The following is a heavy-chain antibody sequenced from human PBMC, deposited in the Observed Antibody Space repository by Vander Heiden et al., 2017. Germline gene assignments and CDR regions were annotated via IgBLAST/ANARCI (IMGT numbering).Heavy chain of an antibody. CDR1: GFTFSSYS. V-gene: IGHV3-21*01. J-gene: IGHJ6*02. CDR2: ISSSSSYI. CDR3: ARDMIVGATTGNYYYYGMDV. D-gene: IGHD1-26*01. Sequence: EVQLVESGGGLVKPGGSLRLPCAASGFTFSSYSMNWVRQAPGKGLEWVSSISSSSSYIYYADSVKGRFTISRDNAKNSLYLQTNSLRAEDTAVYYCARDMIVGATTGNYYYYGMDVWGQGTTVTVSS.